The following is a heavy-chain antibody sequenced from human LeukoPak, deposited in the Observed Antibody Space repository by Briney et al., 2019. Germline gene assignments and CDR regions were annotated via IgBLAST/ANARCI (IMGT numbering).Heavy chain of an antibody. CDR3: ARGILSSSWGGYFDY. J-gene: IGHJ4*02. CDR1: GGSISSGGYY. D-gene: IGHD6-13*01. CDR2: IYHSGST. Sequence: SETLSLTCTVSGGSISSGGYYWSWIRQPPGKGLEWNGYIYHSGSTYYNPSLKSRVTISVDRSKNQFSLKLSSVTAADTAVYYCARGILSSSWGGYFDYWGQGTLVTVSS. V-gene: IGHV4-30-2*01.